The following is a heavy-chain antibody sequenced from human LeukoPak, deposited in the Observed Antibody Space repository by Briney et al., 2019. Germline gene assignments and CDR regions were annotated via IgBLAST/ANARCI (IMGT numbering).Heavy chain of an antibody. Sequence: GGSLRLSCAASGFTFSSYGMSWVRQAPGKGLEWVSAISDSGRDTYLADSVKGRFTISRDNSKNALYLQMNSLRAEDSAIYYCAKRVPYSSSSVYFDYWGQGTLVTVSS. J-gene: IGHJ4*02. CDR1: GFTFSSYG. V-gene: IGHV3-23*01. D-gene: IGHD6-6*01. CDR3: AKRVPYSSSSVYFDY. CDR2: ISDSGRDT.